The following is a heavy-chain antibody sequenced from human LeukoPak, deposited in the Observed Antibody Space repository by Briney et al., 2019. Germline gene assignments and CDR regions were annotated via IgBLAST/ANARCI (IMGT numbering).Heavy chain of an antibody. V-gene: IGHV3-33*01. J-gene: IGHJ4*02. Sequence: GGSLRLSCAASGFTFSSYGMHWVRQAPGKGLEWVAVIWYDGSNKYYADSVKGRFTISRDNSKNRLYLQMNSLRAEDTAVYYCARDFNRWLQPYYFDYWGQGTLVTVSS. D-gene: IGHD5-24*01. CDR1: GFTFSSYG. CDR3: ARDFNRWLQPYYFDY. CDR2: IWYDGSNK.